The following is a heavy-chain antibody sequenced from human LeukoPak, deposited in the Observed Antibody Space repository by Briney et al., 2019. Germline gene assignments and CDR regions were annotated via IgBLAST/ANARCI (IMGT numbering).Heavy chain of an antibody. CDR3: ARAQAVAGTGGFDP. CDR1: GFSFNSYW. Sequence: GGSLRLSCAASGFSFNSYWMHWVRQVPGKGLVWVSRISSDGSTTSYADSVKGRFTISRDNAKNTLYLQMNSQRDEDTAIYYCARAQAVAGTGGFDPWGQGTLVTVSS. V-gene: IGHV3-74*01. J-gene: IGHJ5*02. D-gene: IGHD6-19*01. CDR2: ISSDGSTT.